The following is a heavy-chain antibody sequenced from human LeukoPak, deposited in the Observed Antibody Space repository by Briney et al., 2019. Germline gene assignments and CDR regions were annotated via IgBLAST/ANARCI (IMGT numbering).Heavy chain of an antibody. D-gene: IGHD5-12*01. CDR3: ARDLAGTTSG. V-gene: IGHV4-39*07. Sequence: PSETLSLTCTVSGGSISSSSYYWGWIRQPPGKGLEWIGSIYYSGSTYYNPSLKSRVTISVDTSKNQFSLKLSSVTAADTAVYYCARDLAGTTSGWGQGTLVTVSS. CDR1: GGSISSSSYY. CDR2: IYYSGST. J-gene: IGHJ4*02.